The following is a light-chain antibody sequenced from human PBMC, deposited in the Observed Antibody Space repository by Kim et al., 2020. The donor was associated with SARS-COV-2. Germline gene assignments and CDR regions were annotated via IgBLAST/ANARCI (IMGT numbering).Light chain of an antibody. V-gene: IGLV2-8*01. J-gene: IGLJ2*01. CDR2: EVS. CDR1: SSDVGGYNY. Sequence: PGQSVTISCTGTSSDVGGYNYVSWYQQHPGKAPKLMIYEVSKRPSGVPDRFSGSKSGNTASLTVSGLQAEDEADYYCSSYAGSPVVFGGGTQLTVL. CDR3: SSYAGSPVV.